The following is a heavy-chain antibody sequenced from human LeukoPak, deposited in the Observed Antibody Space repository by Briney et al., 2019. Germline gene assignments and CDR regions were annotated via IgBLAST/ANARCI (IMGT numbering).Heavy chain of an antibody. V-gene: IGHV1-18*01. CDR1: GYTFTSYG. Sequence: ASVKVSCKASGYTFTSYGISWVRQAPGQGLEWMGWISAYNGNTNYAQKLQGRVTMTTDTSTSTAYMELRSLRSDDSAVYYCAREVYCSGGSCPDYWGQGTLVTVSS. J-gene: IGHJ4*02. CDR2: ISAYNGNT. D-gene: IGHD2-15*01. CDR3: AREVYCSGGSCPDY.